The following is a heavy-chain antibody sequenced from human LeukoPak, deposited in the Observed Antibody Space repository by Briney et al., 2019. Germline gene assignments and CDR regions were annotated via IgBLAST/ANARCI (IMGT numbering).Heavy chain of an antibody. CDR2: IYHSGST. D-gene: IGHD6-13*01. V-gene: IGHV4-4*02. J-gene: IGHJ6*02. Sequence: PSGTLSLTCAVSGGSISSSNWWSWVRQPPGKGLEWIGEIYHSGSTNYNPSLKSRVTISVVKSKNQFSLKLSSVTAADTAVYYCAREGPDSTFYGMDVWGQGTTVTVPS. CDR1: GGSISSSNW. CDR3: AREGPDSTFYGMDV.